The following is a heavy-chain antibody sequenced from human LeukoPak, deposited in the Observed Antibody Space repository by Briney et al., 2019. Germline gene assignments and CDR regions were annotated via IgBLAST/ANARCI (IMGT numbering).Heavy chain of an antibody. CDR2: ISSSGSTI. CDR1: GFTFTRYW. D-gene: IGHD3-10*01. V-gene: IGHV3-48*03. Sequence: GGSLILSCAASGFTFTRYWMHWVRQGPGKGLEWVSYISSSGSTIYYADSVKGRFTISRDNAKNSLYLQLNSLRTEDTAVYYCARTKALTIRTFDIWGQGTMVTVSS. J-gene: IGHJ3*02. CDR3: ARTKALTIRTFDI.